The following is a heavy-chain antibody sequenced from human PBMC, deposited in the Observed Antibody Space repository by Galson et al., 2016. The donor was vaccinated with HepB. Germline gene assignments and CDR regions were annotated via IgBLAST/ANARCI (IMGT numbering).Heavy chain of an antibody. CDR2: INPSGGST. J-gene: IGHJ4*02. D-gene: IGHD3/OR15-3a*01. CDR3: ARGTGTGGYFDY. Sequence: SCKASGYTFTSYYMHWVRQAPGQGLEWMGIINPSGGSTSYARKFQGRVTVTRDTSTSTVYMELSSLRSEDTAVYYCARGTGTGGYFDYWGQGTLVTVSS. V-gene: IGHV1-46*01. CDR1: GYTFTSYY.